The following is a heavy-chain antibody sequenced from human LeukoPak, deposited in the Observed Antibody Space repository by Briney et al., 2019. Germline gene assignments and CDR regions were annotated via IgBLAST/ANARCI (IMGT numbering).Heavy chain of an antibody. Sequence: GGSLRLSCSASGFTFSTYAMHWVRQAPGKGLEYVSAISSNGGNAYYADSAKGRFTISRDNSKNTLYLQMASLRPEDTALYYCVKDTYSSSWAAFYYWGRGTLSPSSQ. CDR1: GFTFSTYA. CDR2: ISSNGGNA. V-gene: IGHV3-64D*06. D-gene: IGHD6-13*01. CDR3: VKDTYSSSWAAFYY. J-gene: IGHJ4*02.